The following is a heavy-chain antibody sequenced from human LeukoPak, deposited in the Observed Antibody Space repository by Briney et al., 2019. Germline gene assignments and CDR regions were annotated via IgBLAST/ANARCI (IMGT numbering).Heavy chain of an antibody. CDR3: ARVGGSGSYYLDY. Sequence: GGSLRLSCAASGFTFSSYSMNWVRQAPGKGLEWVSYISSSSSTIYYADSVKGRFTISRDNAKNSLFLQMNSLRAEDTAVYSCARVGGSGSYYLDYWGQGTLVTVSS. J-gene: IGHJ4*02. CDR2: ISSSSSTI. V-gene: IGHV3-48*01. CDR1: GFTFSSYS. D-gene: IGHD3-10*01.